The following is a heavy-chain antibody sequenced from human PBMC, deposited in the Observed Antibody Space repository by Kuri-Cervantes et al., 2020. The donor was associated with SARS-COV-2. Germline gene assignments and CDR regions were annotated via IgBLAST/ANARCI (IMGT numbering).Heavy chain of an antibody. CDR2: IYTSGST. CDR1: GGSISSGSYY. CDR3: ARRWSLVGATFFDY. J-gene: IGHJ4*02. D-gene: IGHD1-26*01. Sequence: SETLSLTCTVSGGSISSGSYYWSWIRQPAGKGLEWIGYIYTSGSTNYNPSLKSRVTISVDTSKNQFSLKLSSVTAADTAVYYCARRWSLVGATFFDYWGQGTLVTVSS. V-gene: IGHV4-61*09.